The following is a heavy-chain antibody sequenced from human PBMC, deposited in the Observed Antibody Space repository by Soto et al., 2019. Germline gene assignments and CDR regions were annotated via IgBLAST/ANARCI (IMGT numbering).Heavy chain of an antibody. CDR3: TSRVFPAY. V-gene: IGHV3-23*01. Sequence: GGSLRLSCAASGFTFSSYAMSWVRQAPGKGLEWVSAISGSSTSTYYADSVKGRFTISRDNSKNTLYLEMSSLRAEDTAVYFCTSRVFPAYWGQGTLVTVSS. D-gene: IGHD2-21*01. CDR2: ISGSSTST. J-gene: IGHJ4*02. CDR1: GFTFSSYA.